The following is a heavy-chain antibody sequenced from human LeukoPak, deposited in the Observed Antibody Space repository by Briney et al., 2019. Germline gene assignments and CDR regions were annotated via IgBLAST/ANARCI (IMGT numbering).Heavy chain of an antibody. V-gene: IGHV3-20*04. Sequence: SGGSLRLSCAASGFTFDDYGMSWVRQAPGKGLEWVSAISWNAASTTYADSVKGRFTISRDSAKNSLYLQMNSLRVEGTALYYCARDPYSGTYGNTYYYYMDVWGKGTTVTISS. D-gene: IGHD1-26*01. CDR3: ARDPYSGTYGNTYYYYMDV. CDR1: GFTFDDYG. J-gene: IGHJ6*03. CDR2: ISWNAAST.